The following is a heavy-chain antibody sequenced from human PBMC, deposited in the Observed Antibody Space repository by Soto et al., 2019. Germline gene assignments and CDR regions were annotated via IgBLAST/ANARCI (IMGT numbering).Heavy chain of an antibody. CDR1: GFTFSSYA. D-gene: IGHD3-10*01. J-gene: IGHJ1*01. CDR2: ISGSGGST. Sequence: GVLRLSCAASGFTFSSYAMSWVRQAPGKGLEWVSAISGSGGSTYYADSVKGRFTISRDNSKNTLYLQMNSLRAEDTAVYYCATDRGITMVRGGGGPDAYFQHWGQGNLVTVSS. CDR3: ATDRGITMVRGGGGPDAYFQH. V-gene: IGHV3-23*01.